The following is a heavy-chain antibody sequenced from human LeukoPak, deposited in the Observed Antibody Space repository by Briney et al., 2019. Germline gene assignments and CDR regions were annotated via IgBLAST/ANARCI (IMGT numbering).Heavy chain of an antibody. Sequence: GGSLRLSCAASGFTFSSYWMSWVRQAPGKGLEWVAKIKQDGSEKSYVDSVKGRFTISRDNAKNSLYLQMNSLRAEDTAVYYCTRAPHPRCSSSGCYLDYWGQGTLVTVSS. J-gene: IGHJ4*02. CDR3: TRAPHPRCSSSGCYLDY. D-gene: IGHD2-2*01. CDR2: IKQDGSEK. V-gene: IGHV3-7*03. CDR1: GFTFSSYW.